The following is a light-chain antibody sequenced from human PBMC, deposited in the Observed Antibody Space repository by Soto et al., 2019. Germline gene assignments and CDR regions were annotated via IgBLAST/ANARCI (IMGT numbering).Light chain of an antibody. J-gene: IGKJ4*01. CDR3: QQYNKWPSLT. V-gene: IGKV3-15*01. CDR2: GAS. CDR1: QSVSSN. Sequence: EIVMTQSPATLSVSPGERATLSCRASQSVSSNLAWYQQKPDQAPRLLIYGASTRATGIPGRFSGSGSGAEFTLTISSLQSEDFAVYYCQQYNKWPSLTFGGGTRWIS.